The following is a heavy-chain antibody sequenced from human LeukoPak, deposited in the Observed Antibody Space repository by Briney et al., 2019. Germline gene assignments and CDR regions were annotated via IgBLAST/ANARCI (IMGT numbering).Heavy chain of an antibody. J-gene: IGHJ3*02. CDR2: ISAYNGNT. D-gene: IGHD3-10*01. V-gene: IGHV1-18*01. CDR3: ARDPYGSGSYYGDAFDI. Sequence: ASVKVSCKASGYTFTSYGISWVRQAPGQGLEWMGWISAYNGNTNYAQKLQGRVTMTTDTSTSTAYMELRSLGSDDTAVYYCARDPYGSGSYYGDAFDIWGQGTMVTVSS. CDR1: GYTFTSYG.